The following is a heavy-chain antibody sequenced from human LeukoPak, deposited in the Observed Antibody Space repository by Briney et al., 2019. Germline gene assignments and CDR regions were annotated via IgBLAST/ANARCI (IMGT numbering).Heavy chain of an antibody. CDR1: GFTFSSYG. CDR2: ISNDGRSI. CDR3: AKEACSGSCHSDYFDY. J-gene: IGHJ4*02. V-gene: IGHV3-30*18. Sequence: GGSLRLSCAASGFTFSSYGMHWVRQAPAKGLEWVAVISNDGRSIYYADSVKGRFTISRDNSKNTLYLQVNSLRAEDTAVYSCAKEACSGSCHSDYFDYWGLGTLVTVSS. D-gene: IGHD2-15*01.